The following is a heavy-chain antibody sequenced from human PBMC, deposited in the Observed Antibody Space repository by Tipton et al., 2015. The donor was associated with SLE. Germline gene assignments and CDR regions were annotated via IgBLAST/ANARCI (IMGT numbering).Heavy chain of an antibody. Sequence: SLRLSCAASGFTFSSYSMNWVRQAPGKGLEWVSSISSSSSYIYYADSVKGRFTISRDNAKNSLYLQMNSLRAEDTAVYYCARDEDTAMAPGAFDIWGQGTMVTVSS. V-gene: IGHV3-21*01. CDR1: GFTFSSYS. J-gene: IGHJ3*02. CDR2: ISSSSSYI. D-gene: IGHD5-18*01. CDR3: ARDEDTAMAPGAFDI.